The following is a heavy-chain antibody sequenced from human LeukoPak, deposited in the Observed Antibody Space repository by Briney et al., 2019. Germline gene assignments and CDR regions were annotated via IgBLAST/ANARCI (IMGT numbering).Heavy chain of an antibody. J-gene: IGHJ4*02. CDR3: AKEYYYGSDY. V-gene: IGHV3-7*01. CDR2: INQDGSDK. D-gene: IGHD3-10*01. CDR1: GLTFSIHW. Sequence: GGSLRLPCAASGLTFSIHWMNWVRQAPGKGLECVANINQDGSDKYYVDSVKGRFTISRDNSKNTLYLQMNSLRAEDTAVYYCAKEYYYGSDYWGQGTLVTVSS.